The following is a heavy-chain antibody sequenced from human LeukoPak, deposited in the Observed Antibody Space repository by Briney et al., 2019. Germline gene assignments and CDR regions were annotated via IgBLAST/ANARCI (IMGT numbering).Heavy chain of an antibody. Sequence: SETLSLTCTVSGGSISSYYWSWIRQPPGKGLEWIGYICYSGSTNYNPSLKSRVTISVDTSKNQFSLKLSSVTAADTAVYYCARVSSGKSNWFDPWGQGTLVTVSS. V-gene: IGHV4-59*01. J-gene: IGHJ5*02. CDR3: ARVSSGKSNWFDP. CDR2: ICYSGST. CDR1: GGSISSYY. D-gene: IGHD6-19*01.